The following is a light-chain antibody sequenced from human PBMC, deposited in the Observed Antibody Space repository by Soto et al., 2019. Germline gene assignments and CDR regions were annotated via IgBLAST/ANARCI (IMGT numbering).Light chain of an antibody. CDR3: LQYYDYRT. Sequence: DIQMTQSPSTLSASVGDRVTSTCRASQSISSWLAWYQQKPGKAPKLLIYKASSLQSGVPSRFSGSGSGTEFTLTISSLQPDDSATYYCLQYYDYRTFGQGTKVDIK. CDR2: KAS. V-gene: IGKV1-5*03. J-gene: IGKJ1*01. CDR1: QSISSW.